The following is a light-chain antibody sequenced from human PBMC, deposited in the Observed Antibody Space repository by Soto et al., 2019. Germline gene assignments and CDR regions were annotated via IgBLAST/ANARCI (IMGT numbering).Light chain of an antibody. V-gene: IGKV3-20*01. CDR1: QSGSSSH. CDR2: GAS. CDR3: QHYVTSLTT. J-gene: IGKJ1*01. Sequence: EIVLTHSPGTLSLSPGERATVPFGSSQSGSSSHLAWYQQTPGQAPRLLIYGASSRPTGIPDRFIGSGSGTHFTLTISRLEPEDFAVYYCQHYVTSLTTFGQGTKVDIK.